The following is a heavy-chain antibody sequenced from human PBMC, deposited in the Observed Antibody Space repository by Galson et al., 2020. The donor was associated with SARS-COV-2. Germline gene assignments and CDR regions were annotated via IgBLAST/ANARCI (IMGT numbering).Heavy chain of an antibody. J-gene: IGHJ4*02. CDR2: TYYSSKWNN. V-gene: IGHV6-1*01. D-gene: IGHD3-3*02. Sequence: SQTLSLTCAISGDNVSSNRPTCNWTRNSPSRGLEWQGRTYYSSKWNNDYAVSMKGRLIINADTSDNQFSLQLDSVTPEDTAVYYCARDPSDWTFLDYGGQGTRVTVSS. CDR3: ARDPSDWTFLDY. CDR1: GDNVSSNRPT.